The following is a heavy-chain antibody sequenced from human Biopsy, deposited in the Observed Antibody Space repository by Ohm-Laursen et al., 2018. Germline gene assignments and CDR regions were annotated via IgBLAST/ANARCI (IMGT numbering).Heavy chain of an antibody. CDR2: IFQNGYT. D-gene: IGHD3-10*01. V-gene: IGHV4-38-2*01. CDR3: ARRIPDYGSGSYFDAFDI. J-gene: IGHJ3*02. Sequence: SDTLSLTCVVSGHSVRSGYYWGWIRQPPGKGLEWIGSIFQNGYTYYNPSLETRVTISVDTSKNQFSLKPSSVTAADTAVYYCARRIPDYGSGSYFDAFDIWGRGTMVTVSS. CDR1: GHSVRSGYY.